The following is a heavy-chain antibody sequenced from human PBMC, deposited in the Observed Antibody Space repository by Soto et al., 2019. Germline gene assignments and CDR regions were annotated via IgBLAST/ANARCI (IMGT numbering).Heavy chain of an antibody. CDR2: ISYDGSNK. V-gene: IGHV3-30-3*01. D-gene: IGHD3-3*01. Sequence: QVQLVESGGGVVQPGRSLRLSCAASGFTFSSYAMHWVRQAPGKGLEWVAVISYDGSNKYYADSVKGRFTISRDNSKNTLYLQMNSLRAEDTAVYYCAREIDFANYYGMDVWGQGTTVTVSS. CDR1: GFTFSSYA. CDR3: AREIDFANYYGMDV. J-gene: IGHJ6*02.